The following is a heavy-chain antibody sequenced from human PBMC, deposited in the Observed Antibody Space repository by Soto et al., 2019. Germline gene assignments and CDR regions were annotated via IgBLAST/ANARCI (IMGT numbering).Heavy chain of an antibody. CDR1: GYSFTSYW. V-gene: IGHV5-10-1*01. D-gene: IGHD3-9*01. Sequence: PGESLKISCKGSGYSFTSYWISWVRQMPGKGLEWMGRIDPSDSYTNYSPSFQGHVTISADKSISTAYLQWSSLKASDTAMYYCAVIFREGDYYYGTDVWGQGTTVTVSS. CDR2: IDPSDSYT. CDR3: AVIFREGDYYYGTDV. J-gene: IGHJ6*02.